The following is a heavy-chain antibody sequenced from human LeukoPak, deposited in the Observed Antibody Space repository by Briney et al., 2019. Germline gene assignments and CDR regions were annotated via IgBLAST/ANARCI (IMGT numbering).Heavy chain of an antibody. CDR3: ARGGWDTFFDY. J-gene: IGHJ4*02. D-gene: IGHD6-19*01. CDR2: IYYSGST. Sequence: SETLSLTCTVSGGSTSSYYWSWIRQPPGKGLEWIGYIYYSGSTNYNPSLKSRVTISVDTSKNQFSLKLSSVTAADTAVYYCARGGWDTFFDYWGQGTLVTVSS. V-gene: IGHV4-59*01. CDR1: GGSTSSYY.